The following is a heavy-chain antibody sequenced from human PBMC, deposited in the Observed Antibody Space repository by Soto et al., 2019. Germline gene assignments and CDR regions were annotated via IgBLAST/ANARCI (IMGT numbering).Heavy chain of an antibody. CDR3: ARVGRRLRGGSYYFDY. D-gene: IGHD1-26*01. V-gene: IGHV3-33*01. CDR1: GFTFSSYG. Sequence: QVQLVESGGGVVQPGRSLRLSCAASGFTFSSYGMHWVRQAPGKGLEWVAVIWYDGSNKYYADSVKGRFTISRDNSKNTLYLQMNSLRAEDTAVYYCARVGRRLRGGSYYFDYWRQGTLVTVSS. J-gene: IGHJ4*02. CDR2: IWYDGSNK.